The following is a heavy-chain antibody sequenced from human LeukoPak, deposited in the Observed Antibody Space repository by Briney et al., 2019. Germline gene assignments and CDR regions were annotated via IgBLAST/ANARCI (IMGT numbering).Heavy chain of an antibody. D-gene: IGHD3-22*01. CDR1: GFTFSSYG. CDR3: ARGVSYYYDNSGHPGWYFDL. Sequence: GGSLRLSCAASGFTFSSYGMHWVRQAPGKGLEWVAFIRYDGSNKYYADSVEGRFAMSREDAKNSVHLQMNTLRAGDTAVYYCARGVSYYYDNSGHPGWYFDLWGRGTLVTVSS. V-gene: IGHV3-30*02. CDR2: IRYDGSNK. J-gene: IGHJ2*01.